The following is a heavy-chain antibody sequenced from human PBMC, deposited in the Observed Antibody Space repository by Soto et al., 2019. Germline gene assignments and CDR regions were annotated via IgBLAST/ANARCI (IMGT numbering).Heavy chain of an antibody. CDR3: ARASYYDSSGYYTYYYYGMDV. CDR1: GYSFTSYW. CDR2: IYPGDSDT. D-gene: IGHD3-22*01. Sequence: PGESLNISCKGSGYSFTSYWIGWVRQMPGKGLEWMGIIYPGDSDTRYSPSFQGQVTISADKSISTAYLQWSSLKASDTAMYYCARASYYDSSGYYTYYYYGMDVWGQGTTVTVSS. J-gene: IGHJ6*02. V-gene: IGHV5-51*01.